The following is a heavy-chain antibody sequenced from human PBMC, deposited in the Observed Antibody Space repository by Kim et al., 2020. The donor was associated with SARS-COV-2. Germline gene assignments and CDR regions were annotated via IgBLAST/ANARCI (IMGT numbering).Heavy chain of an antibody. Sequence: GGSLRLSCAASGFSFYDHAMHWVRQAPGKGLEWVSGIDWKNINRAYADSVEGRFTIARDNVKNFLYLQMDSLRVEDTALYYCARDLRGGYDPTQAWHYYSGMDVWGQGTTVTVSS. CDR2: IDWKNINR. CDR1: GFSFYDHA. CDR3: ARDLRGGYDPTQAWHYYSGMDV. J-gene: IGHJ6*02. V-gene: IGHV3-9*01. D-gene: IGHD5-12*01.